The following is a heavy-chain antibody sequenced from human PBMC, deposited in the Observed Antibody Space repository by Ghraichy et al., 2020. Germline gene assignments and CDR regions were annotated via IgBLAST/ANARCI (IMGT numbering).Heavy chain of an antibody. CDR2: ISSTSTYI. CDR1: GFIFSSYT. J-gene: IGHJ4*02. CDR3: VRGDSYSGPAGDY. V-gene: IGHV3-21*01. D-gene: IGHD6-13*01. Sequence: GGSLRLSCAAAGFIFSSYTIDWVRQAPGKGLEWVSSISSTSTYIYYADSVKGRFTISRDNAKNSLYLQMNSLRAGDTGVYYCVRGDSYSGPAGDYWGQGTLVTVSS.